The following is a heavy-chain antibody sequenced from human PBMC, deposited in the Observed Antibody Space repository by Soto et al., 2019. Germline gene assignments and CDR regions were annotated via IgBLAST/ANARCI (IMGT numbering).Heavy chain of an antibody. J-gene: IGHJ4*02. CDR2: IYHTGTT. D-gene: IGHD3-22*01. Sequence: SETLSLTCDVSGYAISSGFYWAWIRQPPGKRLEWIGNIYHTGTTYYNPSLKSRVTMSVDTSKNQFSLKLSSVTAADTAVYYCAREDYDSSGYPLGYFDYWGQGTLVTVSS. CDR1: GYAISSGFY. CDR3: AREDYDSSGYPLGYFDY. V-gene: IGHV4-38-2*02.